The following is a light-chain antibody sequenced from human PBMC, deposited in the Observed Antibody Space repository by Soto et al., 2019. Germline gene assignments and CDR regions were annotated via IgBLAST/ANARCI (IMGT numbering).Light chain of an antibody. J-gene: IGLJ3*02. CDR3: SSYAGSHNLV. CDR1: SSDVGGYNY. V-gene: IGLV2-8*01. CDR2: EVN. Sequence: QSALTQPPSASGSPGQSVTISCTGTSSDVGGYNYVSWYQHHPDKAPQLMIYEVNKRPSGVPDRFSGPKSGNTASLTVSGLQAEDEADYYCSSYAGSHNLVFGGGTKLTVL.